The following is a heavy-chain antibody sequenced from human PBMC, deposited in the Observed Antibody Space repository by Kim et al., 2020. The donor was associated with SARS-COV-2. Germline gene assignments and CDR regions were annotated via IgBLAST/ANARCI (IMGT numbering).Heavy chain of an antibody. CDR3: AKGISGSYLGDGMDV. Sequence: GGSLRLSCAASGFTFGDYAMHWVRQAPGKGLEWVSGISWNSGSIGYADSVKGRFTISRDNAKNSLYLQMNSLRAEDTALYYCAKGISGSYLGDGMDVWGQGTTVTVSS. CDR1: GFTFGDYA. CDR2: ISWNSGSI. J-gene: IGHJ6*02. V-gene: IGHV3-9*01. D-gene: IGHD1-26*01.